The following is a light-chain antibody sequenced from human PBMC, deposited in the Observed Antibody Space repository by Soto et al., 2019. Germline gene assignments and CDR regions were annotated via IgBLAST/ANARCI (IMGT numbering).Light chain of an antibody. CDR3: QQSYSTLRT. CDR2: AAS. Sequence: DLQMTQSPSSLSASVGDRVTITCRASQSISSYVKWYQQKPGKAPKLLIYAASSLQSGVPSRFSGSRSGTDFTLTISSLQPEDFATYYCQQSYSTLRTFGQGTKVEIK. CDR1: QSISSY. V-gene: IGKV1-39*01. J-gene: IGKJ1*01.